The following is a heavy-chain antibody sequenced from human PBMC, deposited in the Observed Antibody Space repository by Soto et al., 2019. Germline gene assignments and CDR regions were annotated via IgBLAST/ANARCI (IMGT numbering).Heavy chain of an antibody. J-gene: IGHJ4*02. V-gene: IGHV1-18*01. CDR1: GYTFTSYG. CDR2: ISAYNGNT. Sequence: QVQLVQSGAEVKKPGASVKVSCKASGYTFTSYGISWVRQAPGQGLEGMGWISAYNGNTNYAQKLQGRVTMTTDTSTSTAYMELRSLRSDDTAVYYCARETYYYGSGSGRLVDYWGQGTLVTVSS. D-gene: IGHD3-10*01. CDR3: ARETYYYGSGSGRLVDY.